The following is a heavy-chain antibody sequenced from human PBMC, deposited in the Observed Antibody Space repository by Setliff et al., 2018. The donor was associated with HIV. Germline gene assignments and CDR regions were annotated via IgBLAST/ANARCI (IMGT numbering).Heavy chain of an antibody. CDR1: GYSISTAYY. CDR3: ARGPTVTARRERAFDI. J-gene: IGHJ3*02. D-gene: IGHD4-17*01. Sequence: PSETLSLTCAVSGYSISTAYYWGWIRQPPGKGLEWIGSVYYTGSTNYSPSLKSRVTISIDTSKNQFSLKLSSVTAADTAVYYCARGPTVTARRERAFDIWGQGTMVTVSS. CDR2: VYYTGST. V-gene: IGHV4-38-2*01.